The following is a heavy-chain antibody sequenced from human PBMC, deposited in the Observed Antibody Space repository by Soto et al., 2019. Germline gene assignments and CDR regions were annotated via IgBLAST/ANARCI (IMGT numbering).Heavy chain of an antibody. CDR1: GFTFSSYS. J-gene: IGHJ4*02. V-gene: IGHV3-21*01. CDR3: ERAYDFLRGYLDY. Sequence: GSLRLSCAASGFTFSSYSMNSVRQAPGKVLEWFSSISSSSSYIYYAESVKGRFTISRDNAKNSLYLQMNSLRAEDTAVHYCERAYDFLRGYLDYCGQGT. D-gene: IGHD3-3*01. CDR2: ISSSSSYI.